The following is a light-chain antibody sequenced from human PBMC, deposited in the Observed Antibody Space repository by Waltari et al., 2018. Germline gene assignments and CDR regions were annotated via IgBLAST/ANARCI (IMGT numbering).Light chain of an antibody. CDR3: QKYGRLPAT. CDR1: QSVSMT. J-gene: IGKJ1*01. CDR2: EAS. Sequence: ELVLTQSPGTLYLSPGDRATISCRVSQSVSMTLAWYHQKPGQATRLLIYEASTRATGIADRFSGSGSGTDFSLTISRLEPEDFAVYYCQKYGRLPATFGQGTKVEIK. V-gene: IGKV3-20*01.